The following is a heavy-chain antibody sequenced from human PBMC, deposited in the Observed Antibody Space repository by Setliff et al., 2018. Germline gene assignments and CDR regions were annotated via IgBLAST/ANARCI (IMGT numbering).Heavy chain of an antibody. CDR3: ARETAVAGQYYFDY. CDR2: ITRDGSET. J-gene: IGHJ4*02. V-gene: IGHV3-74*01. D-gene: IGHD6-19*01. CDR1: GFTFSNYW. Sequence: GESLKISCTASGFTFSNYWMHRVRQAPGKGLIWVSRITRDGSETSYADSVKGRFTVSRDNAKNTLYLQMNSLRADDTAVYYCARETAVAGQYYFDYCGQGTLVTVSS.